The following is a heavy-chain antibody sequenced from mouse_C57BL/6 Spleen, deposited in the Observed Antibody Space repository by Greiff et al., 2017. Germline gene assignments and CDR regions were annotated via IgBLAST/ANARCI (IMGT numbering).Heavy chain of an antibody. CDR2: IHPNSGST. CDR1: GYTFTSYW. V-gene: IGHV1-64*01. D-gene: IGHD2-1*01. CDR3: ARSNGNWDWYFDV. J-gene: IGHJ1*03. Sequence: HVQLQQPGAELVKPGASVKLSCKASGYTFTSYWMHWVKQRPGQGLEWIGMIHPNSGSTNYNEKFKSKATLTVDKSSSTAYMQLSSLTSEDSAVYYCARSNGNWDWYFDVWGTGTTVTVSS.